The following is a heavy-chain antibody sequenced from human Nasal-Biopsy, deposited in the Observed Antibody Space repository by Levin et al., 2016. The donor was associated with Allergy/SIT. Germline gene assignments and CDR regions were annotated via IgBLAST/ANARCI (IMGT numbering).Heavy chain of an antibody. D-gene: IGHD3-9*01. CDR1: GGSISGYY. CDR3: ASLRGDDPSLPWFYYGMDV. V-gene: IGHV4-59*01. J-gene: IGHJ6*02. CDR2: IYDSGST. Sequence: SETLSLTCTVSGGSISGYYWTWIRQPPGNGLEWIGYIYDSGSTNYNPSLKSRVTISVDTSKNQFSLKLSSVTAADTAVYYCASLRGDDPSLPWFYYGMDVWGQGTTVTVSS.